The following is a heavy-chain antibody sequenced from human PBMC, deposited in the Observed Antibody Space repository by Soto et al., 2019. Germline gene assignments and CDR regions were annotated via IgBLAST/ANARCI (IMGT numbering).Heavy chain of an antibody. J-gene: IGHJ1*01. CDR3: EKGRDGTEGDVEYFQN. V-gene: IGHV3-23*01. D-gene: IGHD1-1*01. CDR1: GFTFSNYA. CDR2: ITKSGSRT. Sequence: EVQLLESGGDLVQPGGSLRLSCAASGFTFSNYAMSWVRQAPGKGPEWVSTITKSGSRTYDVDSVKGRFTISRDNSKNTLFLQMNSLRVEDTGIYFCEKGRDGTEGDVEYFQNWGQGTLVTVSS.